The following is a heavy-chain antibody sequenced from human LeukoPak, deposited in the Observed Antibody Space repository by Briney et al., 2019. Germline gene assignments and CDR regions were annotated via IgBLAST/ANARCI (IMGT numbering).Heavy chain of an antibody. V-gene: IGHV4-39*01. CDR1: GGSISSSGYY. Sequence: SETLSLTCIVSGGSISSSGYYWDWIRQPPGKGLEWIGNFYYTGSTYYNPSLKSRITISVDTSKNQFSLKLRSVTAADTAVYYCARHSRSGYGDYESAFDIWGQGTMVTASS. CDR3: ARHSRSGYGDYESAFDI. CDR2: FYYTGST. J-gene: IGHJ3*02. D-gene: IGHD5-12*01.